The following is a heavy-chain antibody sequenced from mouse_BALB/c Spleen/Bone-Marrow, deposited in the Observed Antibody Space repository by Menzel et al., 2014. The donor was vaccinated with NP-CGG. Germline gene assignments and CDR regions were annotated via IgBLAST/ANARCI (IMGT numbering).Heavy chain of an antibody. J-gene: IGHJ1*01. Sequence: QVQLQQSGAELVKPGASVKLSCTASGYTFTSYWIHWVKQRPGQGLEWIGEINPGNGRTNYNEKFKSKATLTVDRSSSTVYMQLSSLTSEDSAVYYCARRDYDYDLVYWDFDVWGAGTTVTVSS. V-gene: IGHV1S81*02. CDR3: ARRDYDYDLVYWDFDV. CDR1: GYTFTSYW. CDR2: INPGNGRT. D-gene: IGHD2-4*01.